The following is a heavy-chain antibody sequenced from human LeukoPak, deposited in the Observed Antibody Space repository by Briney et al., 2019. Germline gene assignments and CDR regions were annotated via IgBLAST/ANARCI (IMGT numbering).Heavy chain of an antibody. Sequence: SETLSLTCAVYGGSFSGYYWSWIRQPPGKGLEWIGEINHSGSTNYNPSLKSRVTISVDTSKNQFSLKLSSVTAADTAVYYCARDLVIAVSRAHAFDIWGQGTMVTVSS. V-gene: IGHV4-34*01. CDR3: ARDLVIAVSRAHAFDI. J-gene: IGHJ3*02. CDR2: INHSGST. D-gene: IGHD6-19*01. CDR1: GGSFSGYY.